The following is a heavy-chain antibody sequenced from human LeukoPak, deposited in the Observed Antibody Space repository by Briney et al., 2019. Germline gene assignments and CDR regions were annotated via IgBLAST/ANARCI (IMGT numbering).Heavy chain of an antibody. V-gene: IGHV3-7*01. CDR2: IKQDGSQK. CDR3: AIVKDTKDDITFQH. J-gene: IGHJ1*01. Sequence: GGSLRLSCAASGFTFSSYWMSWVRQAPGKGLEWVASIKQDGSQKPYVDSVKGRFTISRDNGKNSLDLQMNGLRAEDTAIYFCAIVKDTKDDITFQHWGQGTLVSVSS. D-gene: IGHD3-9*01. CDR1: GFTFSSYW.